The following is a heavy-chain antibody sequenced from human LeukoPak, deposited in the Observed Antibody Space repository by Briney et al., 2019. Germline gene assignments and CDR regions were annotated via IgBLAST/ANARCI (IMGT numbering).Heavy chain of an antibody. D-gene: IGHD3/OR15-3a*01. CDR3: ARHSPYHVDLDY. CDR1: GYSFTDHW. CDR2: IYPGDSDT. Sequence: GEPLKISCRGSGYSFTDHWIGWVRQMPGKGLEWLGVIYPGDSDTKYSPSFRGQVTISADKSISTAYLQWRSLKASDTAMYYCARHSPYHVDLDYWGQGTLVIVSS. J-gene: IGHJ4*02. V-gene: IGHV5-51*01.